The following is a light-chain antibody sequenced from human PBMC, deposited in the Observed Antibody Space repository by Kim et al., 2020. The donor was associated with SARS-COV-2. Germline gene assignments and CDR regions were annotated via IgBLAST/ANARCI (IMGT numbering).Light chain of an antibody. Sequence: QMVTISCTGSSSNFGAGYDVHWYQHLPGTAPKLLIYADNNRPSGVPYRFSGSKSGTSASLAITGLQAEDEADYYCQSYDRSLNGVIFGGGTQLTVL. CDR2: ADN. J-gene: IGLJ2*01. V-gene: IGLV1-40*01. CDR1: SSNFGAGYD. CDR3: QSYDRSLNGVI.